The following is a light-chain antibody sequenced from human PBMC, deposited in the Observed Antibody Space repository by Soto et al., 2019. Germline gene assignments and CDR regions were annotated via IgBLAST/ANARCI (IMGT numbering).Light chain of an antibody. Sequence: EIVMTQSPATLSVSQGETATLSCRASQSVGSAVAWYQHKPGQAPRLLIVAASIRATGVPGRFSGGGSGTEFTLTISSLQSEDFAVYYCEQYKNWPPLTFGGGTTVEIK. J-gene: IGKJ4*01. V-gene: IGKV3-15*01. CDR3: EQYKNWPPLT. CDR1: QSVGSA. CDR2: AAS.